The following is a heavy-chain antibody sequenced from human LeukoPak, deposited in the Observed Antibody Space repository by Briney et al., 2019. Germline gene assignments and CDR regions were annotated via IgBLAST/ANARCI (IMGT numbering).Heavy chain of an antibody. D-gene: IGHD4-17*01. Sequence: PGRSLRLSCAASGFTFNNHAMHWVRQAPGKGLEWVSGISWNSDNIGYADSVKGRFTISRDNAKNSLYLQMNSPRDEDTALYYCAKDLYDYGDYVYGMDVWGQGTTVTVSS. CDR1: GFTFNNHA. V-gene: IGHV3-9*01. CDR3: AKDLYDYGDYVYGMDV. CDR2: ISWNSDNI. J-gene: IGHJ6*02.